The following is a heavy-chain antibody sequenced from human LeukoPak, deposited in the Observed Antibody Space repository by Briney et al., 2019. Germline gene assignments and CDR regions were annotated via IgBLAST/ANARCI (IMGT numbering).Heavy chain of an antibody. Sequence: GGSLRLSCAASGFTFSSYWMHWVRQAPGKGLVWVSRINSDGSSTSYADSVKGRFTISRDNAKNTLYLQMNSLRADDTAVYYCARQLLGYCTSTSCHSGMDVWGQGTTVTVSS. CDR2: INSDGSST. J-gene: IGHJ6*02. V-gene: IGHV3-74*01. CDR3: ARQLLGYCTSTSCHSGMDV. D-gene: IGHD2-2*01. CDR1: GFTFSSYW.